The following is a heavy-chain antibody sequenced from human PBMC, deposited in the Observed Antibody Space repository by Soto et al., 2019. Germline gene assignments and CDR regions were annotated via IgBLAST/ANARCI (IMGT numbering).Heavy chain of an antibody. V-gene: IGHV3-9*01. D-gene: IGHD4-4*01. Sequence: GGSLRLSCAASGFTFDDYAMHWVRQAPGKGLEWVSGISWNSGSIGYADSVKGRFTISRDNAKNSLYLQMNSLRAEDTALYYCAKAGSTQVTTFDYWGQGTLVTVSS. CDR2: ISWNSGSI. CDR1: GFTFDDYA. J-gene: IGHJ4*02. CDR3: AKAGSTQVTTFDY.